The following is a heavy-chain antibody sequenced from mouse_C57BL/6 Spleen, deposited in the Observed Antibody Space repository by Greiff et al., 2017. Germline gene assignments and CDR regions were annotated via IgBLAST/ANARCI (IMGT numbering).Heavy chain of an antibody. Sequence: EVKLMESGGGLVQPGGSLSLSCAASGFTFTDYYMSWVRQPPGKALEWLGFIRNKANGYTTEYSASVKGRFTISRDNSQSILYLQMNALRAEDSAAYYCARSVYYGNYVGYFDVWGTGTTVTVSS. CDR1: GFTFTDYY. CDR2: IRNKANGYTT. J-gene: IGHJ1*03. V-gene: IGHV7-3*01. CDR3: ARSVYYGNYVGYFDV. D-gene: IGHD2-1*01.